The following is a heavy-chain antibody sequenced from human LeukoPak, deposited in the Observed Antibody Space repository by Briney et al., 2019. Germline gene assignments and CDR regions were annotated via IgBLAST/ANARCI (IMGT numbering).Heavy chain of an antibody. CDR3: AGLYGNHFGSGSYYEDY. Sequence: GGSLRLSCVVSGFTFSSYWMTWVRQAPGKGLEWVANIKQDGSEKDHVDSVKGRFTISRDNAKNSLYLQMNNLRAEDTALYYCAGLYGNHFGSGSYYEDYWGQGTLVTVS. J-gene: IGHJ4*02. CDR1: GFTFSSYW. V-gene: IGHV3-7*02. D-gene: IGHD3-10*01. CDR2: IKQDGSEK.